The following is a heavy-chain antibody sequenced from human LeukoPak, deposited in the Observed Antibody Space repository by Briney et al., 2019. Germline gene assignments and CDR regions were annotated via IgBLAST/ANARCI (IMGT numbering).Heavy chain of an antibody. D-gene: IGHD3-9*01. CDR3: ARDYRIYDILTGYYSYYYYMDV. Sequence: SETLSLTCTVPGGSISSGSYYWSWIRQPAGRGLEWLGRIYTSGSTTYNPSLKSQVTISVDTSKNQSSLKLSSVTAADTAVYYCARDYRIYDILTGYYSYYYYMDVWGKGTTVTVSS. CDR1: GGSISSGSYY. J-gene: IGHJ6*03. CDR2: IYTSGST. V-gene: IGHV4-61*02.